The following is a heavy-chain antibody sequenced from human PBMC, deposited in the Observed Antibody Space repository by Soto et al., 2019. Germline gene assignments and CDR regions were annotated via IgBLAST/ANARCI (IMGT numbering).Heavy chain of an antibody. CDR2: IRSKANSYAT. CDR3: TPDGYYDFCSGPLSWQRYYYGMDV. D-gene: IGHD3-3*01. Sequence: EVQLVESGGGLVQPGGSLKLSCAASGFTFSGSAMHWVRQASGKGLEWVGRIRSKANSYATAYAASVKGRFTISRDDSKNTAYLQMNSLKTEDTAVYYCTPDGYYDFCSGPLSWQRYYYGMDVWGQGTTVTVSS. CDR1: GFTFSGSA. V-gene: IGHV3-73*02. J-gene: IGHJ6*02.